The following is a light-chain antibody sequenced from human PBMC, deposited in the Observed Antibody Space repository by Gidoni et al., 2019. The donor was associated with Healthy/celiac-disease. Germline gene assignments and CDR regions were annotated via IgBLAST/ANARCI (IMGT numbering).Light chain of an antibody. J-gene: IGKJ5*01. CDR3: QQSYSTLIT. Sequence: DIQMTPYPSSLSASVGDRVTITFRASQSISSYLHWYQQKPGKAPKLLIYAASSLQSGVPSRFSGSGSGTDFTLTISSLQPEDFATYYCQQSYSTLITFGQGTRLEIK. V-gene: IGKV1-39*01. CDR1: QSISSY. CDR2: AAS.